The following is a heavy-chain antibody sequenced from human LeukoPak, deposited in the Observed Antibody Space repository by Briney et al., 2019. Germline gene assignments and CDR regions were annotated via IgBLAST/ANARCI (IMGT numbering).Heavy chain of an antibody. J-gene: IGHJ3*02. CDR2: IYYSGST. CDR1: GGSISSGGYY. D-gene: IGHD3-3*01. Sequence: SETLSLTCTVSGGSISSGGYYWSWIRQHPGKGLEWIGYIYYSGSTYYNPSLKSRVTISVDTSKNQFSLKLSSVTAADTAVYYCARMYYDFWSGYAFDIWGQGTMVTVSS. V-gene: IGHV4-31*03. CDR3: ARMYYDFWSGYAFDI.